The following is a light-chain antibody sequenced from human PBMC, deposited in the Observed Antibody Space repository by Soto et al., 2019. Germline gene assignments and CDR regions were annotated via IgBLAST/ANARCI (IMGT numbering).Light chain of an antibody. Sequence: DIQMAQSPWSLSASLGDKGTITCRARKSSSSYLNWYQQKPGQAPKLLIYAASSLQSGVPSRFSGSGSGTEFTLTVSSLQPDDFAIYYCHQYNSYWTFGQGTKVDIK. V-gene: IGKV1-39*01. CDR3: HQYNSYWT. CDR1: KSSSSY. CDR2: AAS. J-gene: IGKJ1*01.